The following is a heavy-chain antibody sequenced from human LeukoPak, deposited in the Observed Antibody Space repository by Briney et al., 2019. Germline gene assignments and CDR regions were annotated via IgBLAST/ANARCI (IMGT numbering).Heavy chain of an antibody. V-gene: IGHV3-48*01. Sequence: GGSLRLSCAASGFTFSDYQMNWVRQAPGKGLEWVSYISAGSRVIFYADSVKGRFTISRDNAKNSVFLQMNSLRAEDTAVYYCARDSNRDRQIDFWGQGTLVTVSS. CDR3: ARDSNRDRQIDF. CDR2: ISAGSRVI. J-gene: IGHJ4*02. D-gene: IGHD1-14*01. CDR1: GFTFSDYQ.